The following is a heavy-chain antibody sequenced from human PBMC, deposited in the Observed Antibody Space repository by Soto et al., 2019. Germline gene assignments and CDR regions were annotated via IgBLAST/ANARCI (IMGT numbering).Heavy chain of an antibody. CDR3: ARPKFSGTYHDTFNI. V-gene: IGHV4-39*02. D-gene: IGHD1-26*01. Sequence: SETLSLTCTVSGPSISSSTYYWGWIRQPPGKGLEWIGSVYYSENTYYNPSLKSRVTISVDTSKNLFSLKLTSVTAADTAMYYCARPKFSGTYHDTFNIWGQGTMVTVS. CDR1: GPSISSSTYY. CDR2: VYYSENT. J-gene: IGHJ3*02.